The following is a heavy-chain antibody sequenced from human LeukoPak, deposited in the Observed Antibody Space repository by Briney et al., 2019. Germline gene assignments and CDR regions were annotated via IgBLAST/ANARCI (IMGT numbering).Heavy chain of an antibody. CDR3: ARDGGLFGLLIAYYFDS. V-gene: IGHV3-7*01. CDR2: IQRDGSER. D-gene: IGHD3/OR15-3a*01. J-gene: IGHJ4*02. CDR1: GFTFSSYW. Sequence: GGSLRLSRAASGFTFSSYWMGWVRQAPGKGLEWVASIQRDGSERYYVDSVKGRFTISRDNAENSLSLQMNSLRPEDTAVYYCARDGGLFGLLIAYYFDSWGQGTLVTVSS.